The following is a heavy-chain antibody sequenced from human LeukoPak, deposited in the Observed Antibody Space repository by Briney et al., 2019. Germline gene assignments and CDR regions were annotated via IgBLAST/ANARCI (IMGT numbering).Heavy chain of an antibody. J-gene: IGHJ6*02. V-gene: IGHV3-11*06. Sequence: PGGSLRLSCGASGFTFSDYYMSWIRQAPGKGLEWVSYISSSSSYTNYADSVKGRFTISRDNAKNSLYLQMNSLIAEDTAVYYCARALGLHYDSSSPSYGMDVWGQGTTVTVSS. CDR3: ARALGLHYDSSSPSYGMDV. CDR2: ISSSSSYT. D-gene: IGHD3-22*01. CDR1: GFTFSDYY.